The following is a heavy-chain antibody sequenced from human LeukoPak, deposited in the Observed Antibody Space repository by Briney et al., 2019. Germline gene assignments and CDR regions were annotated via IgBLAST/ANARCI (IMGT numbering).Heavy chain of an antibody. D-gene: IGHD2-2*01. Sequence: SETLSFTCTVSGGSISSYYWSWIRQPPGKGLEWIGYIYYSGSTNYNPSLKGRVTISVDTSKNQFSLKLSSVTAADTAVYYCGAAWRGCSSTSCYSGSIDYWGQGTLVTVSS. CDR2: IYYSGST. V-gene: IGHV4-59*01. CDR1: GGSISSYY. CDR3: GAAWRGCSSTSCYSGSIDY. J-gene: IGHJ4*02.